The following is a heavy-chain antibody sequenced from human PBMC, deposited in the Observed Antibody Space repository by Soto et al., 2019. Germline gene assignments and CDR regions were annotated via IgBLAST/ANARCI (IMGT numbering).Heavy chain of an antibody. Sequence: PSATLSITCTVTGASISSGAYSWTWMRQPPGKGLEWIGYIYYSGSTNYNPSLKSRVTISVDTSKNQFSLKLSSVTAADTAVYYCARDRNIAAAGWGFDPWGQGTLVTVSS. CDR1: GASISSGAYS. D-gene: IGHD6-13*01. V-gene: IGHV4-61*08. CDR2: IYYSGST. CDR3: ARDRNIAAAGWGFDP. J-gene: IGHJ5*02.